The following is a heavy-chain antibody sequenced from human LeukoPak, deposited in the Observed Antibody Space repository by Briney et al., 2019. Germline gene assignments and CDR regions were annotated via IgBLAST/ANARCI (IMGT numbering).Heavy chain of an antibody. Sequence: GGSLRLSCAASGFTFSSYAMSWVRQAPGKGLEWVSAISGSGGSTDYADSEKGRFTISRDNSKNTLYLQMNSLRAEDTAVYYCAKDLGNCSGGSCHAGYDAFDIWGQGTMVTVSS. V-gene: IGHV3-23*01. CDR1: GFTFSSYA. J-gene: IGHJ3*02. CDR2: ISGSGGST. CDR3: AKDLGNCSGGSCHAGYDAFDI. D-gene: IGHD2-15*01.